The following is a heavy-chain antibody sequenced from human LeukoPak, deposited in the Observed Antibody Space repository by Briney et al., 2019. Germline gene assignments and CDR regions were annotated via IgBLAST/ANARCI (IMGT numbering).Heavy chain of an antibody. V-gene: IGHV3-7*03. CDR3: TTDRWYSADH. D-gene: IGHD2-15*01. J-gene: IGHJ5*02. CDR1: GFIFSDSW. Sequence: GGSLRLSCTVSGFIFSDSWMAWIRQAPGKGLEWVAIIEKNGSGKNYVDSVKGRFIISRDNAKNSLFLQMDSLKVEDTAIYYCTTDRWYSADHWGQGTLVTVSS. CDR2: IEKNGSGK.